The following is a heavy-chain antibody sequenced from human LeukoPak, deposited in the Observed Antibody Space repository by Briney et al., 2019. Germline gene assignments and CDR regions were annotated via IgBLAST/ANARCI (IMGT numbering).Heavy chain of an antibody. Sequence: PSQTLSLTCTVSGGSISSGGYYWSWIRQHPGKGLEWIGYIYYSGSTYYNPSLKSRVTISVDTSKNQFSLKLSSVTAADTAVYYCARVHTVLELIDYGGQGPLVTVSS. V-gene: IGHV4-31*03. D-gene: IGHD1-26*01. CDR1: GGSISSGGYY. J-gene: IGHJ4*02. CDR2: IYYSGST. CDR3: ARVHTVLELIDY.